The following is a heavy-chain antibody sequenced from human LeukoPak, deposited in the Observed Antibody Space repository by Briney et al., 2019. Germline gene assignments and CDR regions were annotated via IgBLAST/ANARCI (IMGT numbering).Heavy chain of an antibody. V-gene: IGHV1-18*01. CDR2: VSAYNGKT. Sequence: ASVKVSCKAANYSFISYGNSWVRQAPGQGLEWMGWVSAYNGKTNYVQKFQGRVTMTTDTSTSTAYMELRSLRSDDTAVYYCARAYYDILTGYPHFDYWGQGTLVTVSS. J-gene: IGHJ4*02. D-gene: IGHD3-9*01. CDR3: ARAYYDILTGYPHFDY. CDR1: NYSFISYG.